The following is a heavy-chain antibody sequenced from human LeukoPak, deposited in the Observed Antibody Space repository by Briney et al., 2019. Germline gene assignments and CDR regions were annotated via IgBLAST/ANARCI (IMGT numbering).Heavy chain of an antibody. CDR2: VYYSGRA. CDR3: ARVGGIRVVVVAAKRHWFDP. CDR1: GGSVISDAYY. Sequence: PSETLSLTCTVSGGSVISDAYYWTWIRQPPGKGLEWVGYVYYSGRAHYNPSLKSRVTISVDTSKNQFSLKLSSVTAADTAVYYCARVGGIRVVVVAAKRHWFDPWGQGTLVTVSS. J-gene: IGHJ5*02. V-gene: IGHV4-61*08. D-gene: IGHD2-15*01.